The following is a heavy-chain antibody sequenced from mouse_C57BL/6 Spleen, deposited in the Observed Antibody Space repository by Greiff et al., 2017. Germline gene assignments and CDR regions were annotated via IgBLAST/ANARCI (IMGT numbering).Heavy chain of an antibody. D-gene: IGHD2-4*01. CDR1: GFTFSSYA. V-gene: IGHV5-9-1*02. CDR3: TREEDYDGYAMDY. Sequence: EVHLVESGEGLVKPGGSLKLSCAASGFTFSSYAMSWVRQTPEKRLEWVAYISSGGDYIYYADTVKGRFTISRDNARNTLYLQMSSLKSEDTAMYYCTREEDYDGYAMDYWGQGTSVTVSS. CDR2: ISSGGDYI. J-gene: IGHJ4*01.